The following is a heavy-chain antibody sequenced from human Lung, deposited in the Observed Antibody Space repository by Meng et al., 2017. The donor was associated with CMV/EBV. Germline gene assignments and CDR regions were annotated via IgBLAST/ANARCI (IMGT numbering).Heavy chain of an antibody. J-gene: IGHJ3*02. CDR1: GFSISRFW. V-gene: IGHV3-7*01. Sequence: GESLKISCAASGFSISRFWMTWVRQAPGKGLEWVANINKDDTDKNYVDFVKGRLTISRDNAKNSLYLQMNSLRAEDTAIYYCARDSNSHDGSVYFDTFDTWGQGTMVTVSS. CDR2: INKDDTDK. D-gene: IGHD3-22*01. CDR3: ARDSNSHDGSVYFDTFDT.